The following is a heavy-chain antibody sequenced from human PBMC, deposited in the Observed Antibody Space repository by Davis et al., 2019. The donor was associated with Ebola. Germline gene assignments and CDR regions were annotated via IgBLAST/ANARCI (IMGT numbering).Heavy chain of an antibody. D-gene: IGHD3-3*01. CDR1: GFTFSSYG. Sequence: GESLKISCAASGFTFSSYGMHWVRQAPGQGLEWVAVISYDGSNKYYADSVKGRFTISRDNSKNTLYLQMNSLRAEDTAVYYCAKGSVTIFGVAPDYYGMDVWGKGTTVTVSS. V-gene: IGHV3-30*18. J-gene: IGHJ6*04. CDR2: ISYDGSNK. CDR3: AKGSVTIFGVAPDYYGMDV.